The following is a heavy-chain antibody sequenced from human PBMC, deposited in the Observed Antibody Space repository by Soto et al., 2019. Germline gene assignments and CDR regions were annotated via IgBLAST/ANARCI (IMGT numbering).Heavy chain of an antibody. J-gene: IGHJ3*01. Sequence: PSETLSLTCTVSGGSISSYYWSWIRQPPGKGLEWIGYIYYSGSTNYNPSLKSRVTISVDTSKNQFSLKLSSVTAADTAVYYCARDEVRQKSAFDLWGQGTMVTVSS. CDR3: ARDEVRQKSAFDL. CDR1: GGSISSYY. D-gene: IGHD6-25*01. V-gene: IGHV4-59*01. CDR2: IYYSGST.